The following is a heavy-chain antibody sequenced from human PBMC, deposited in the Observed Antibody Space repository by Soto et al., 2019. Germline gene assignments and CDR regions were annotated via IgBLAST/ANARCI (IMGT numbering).Heavy chain of an antibody. CDR2: IYYRGTT. V-gene: IGHV4-28*01. J-gene: IGHJ4*02. CDR3: ASREIQGPIDY. D-gene: IGHD1-26*01. CDR1: GYSISSSNW. Sequence: QVQLQESGPGLVKPSDTLSLTCAVSGYSISSSNWWGGIRQPPGKGLEWIGYIYYRGTTYYNPSLKSRVTMSVDTSKNQFSLKLTSVTAVDTAVYYCASREIQGPIDYWGQGTLVTVSS.